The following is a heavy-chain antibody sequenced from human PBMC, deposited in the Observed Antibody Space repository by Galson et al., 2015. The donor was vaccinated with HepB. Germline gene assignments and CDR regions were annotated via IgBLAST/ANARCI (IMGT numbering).Heavy chain of an antibody. V-gene: IGHV1-18*01. CDR2: ISAYNGNT. J-gene: IGHJ3*02. D-gene: IGHD1-26*01. Sequence: SVKVSCKASGYTFTRYGISWVRQAPGQGLEWMGWISAYNGNTNYAQKLQGRVTMTTDTSTSTAYMELRSLRSDDTAVYYCARETGWGSYDAFDIWGQGTMVTVSS. CDR1: GYTFTRYG. CDR3: ARETGWGSYDAFDI.